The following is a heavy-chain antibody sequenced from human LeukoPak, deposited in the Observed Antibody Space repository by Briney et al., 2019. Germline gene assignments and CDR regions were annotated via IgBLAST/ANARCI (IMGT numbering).Heavy chain of an antibody. CDR3: ARGGRTLIDYGDYV. CDR1: GFTFSSYS. Sequence: GGSLRLSCAASGFTFSSYSMNWVRQAPGRGLEWVSSIRGSSSSIYHADSVRGRFTISRDNAKNSLYLQMNSLRAEDTAVYYCARGGRTLIDYGDYVWGQGTLVTVSS. V-gene: IGHV3-21*04. CDR2: IRGSSSSI. J-gene: IGHJ4*02. D-gene: IGHD4-17*01.